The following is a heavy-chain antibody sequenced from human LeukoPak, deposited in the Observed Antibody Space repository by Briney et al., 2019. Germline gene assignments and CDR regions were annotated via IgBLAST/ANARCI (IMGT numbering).Heavy chain of an antibody. V-gene: IGHV4-39*07. CDR2: IYYSGST. CDR1: GGSISSSSYY. J-gene: IGHJ2*01. CDR3: ARDGRDYGDSTYWYFDL. Sequence: SETLSLTCTVSGGSISSSSYYWGWIRQPPGKGLEWIGSIYYSGSTYYNPSLKSRVTISVDRSKNQFSLKLSSVTAADTAVYYCARDGRDYGDSTYWYFDLWGRGTLVTVSS. D-gene: IGHD4-17*01.